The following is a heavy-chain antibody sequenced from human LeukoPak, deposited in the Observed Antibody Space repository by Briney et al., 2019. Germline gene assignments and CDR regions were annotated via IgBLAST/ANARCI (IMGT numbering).Heavy chain of an antibody. D-gene: IGHD3-22*01. CDR2: TNRDDSDT. CDR3: ARSANYFDTSGQDY. CDR1: GFTFSSYW. Sequence: GGSLRLSCTASGFTFSSYWMHWVRQAPGKGLVWVSRTNRDDSDTSYADSVKGRFTISGDKAKSTLYLQMNSLRVEDTAVYYCARSANYFDTSGQDYWGQGTLVTVSS. J-gene: IGHJ4*02. V-gene: IGHV3-74*01.